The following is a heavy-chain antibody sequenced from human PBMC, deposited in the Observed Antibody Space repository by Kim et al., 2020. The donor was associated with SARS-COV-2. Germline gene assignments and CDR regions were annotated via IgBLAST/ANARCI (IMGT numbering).Heavy chain of an antibody. J-gene: IGHJ6*02. D-gene: IGHD4-4*01. CDR1: GFTVTDYW. V-gene: IGHV3-74*01. Sequence: GGSLRLSCAASGFTVTDYWMHWVRQAPGKGLVWVSRIRSGGTGISYADSVKGRFTISRDNVNNTLYLQMNNLRAEDTAVYYCTRDTVLYGLDVWGQGTPVTVSS. CDR3: TRDTVLYGLDV. CDR2: IRSGGTGI.